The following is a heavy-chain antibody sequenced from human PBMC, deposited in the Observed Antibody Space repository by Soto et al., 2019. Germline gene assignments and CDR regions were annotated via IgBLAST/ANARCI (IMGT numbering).Heavy chain of an antibody. J-gene: IGHJ4*02. Sequence: QVHLVESGGGVVQPGGSLRLSCAASGFSFGTTSMHWVRQAPGMGLEWVSVVAFYEFTQYYADSVKGRFSISRDNSKNILYLQMNNLSIEDTAVYYCAKEGTRASFDHWGQGALVTVAS. V-gene: IGHV3-30*18. CDR1: GFSFGTTS. CDR2: VAFYEFTQ. CDR3: AKEGTRASFDH.